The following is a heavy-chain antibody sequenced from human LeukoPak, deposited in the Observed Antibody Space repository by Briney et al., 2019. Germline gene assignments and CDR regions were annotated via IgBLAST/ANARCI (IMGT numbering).Heavy chain of an antibody. CDR1: GGSMRTYY. J-gene: IGHJ4*02. D-gene: IGHD6-19*01. CDR2: IYYTGGT. CDR3: ARATYSSGWYFLDS. V-gene: IGHV4-59*01. Sequence: PSETLSLTCTVSGGSMRTYYWSWIRQPPGKGLEWVGCIYYTGGTNYNPSLKSRITISVDTSKSQFSLRLSSVTAADTAVYYCARATYSSGWYFLDSWGQGTLVTVSS.